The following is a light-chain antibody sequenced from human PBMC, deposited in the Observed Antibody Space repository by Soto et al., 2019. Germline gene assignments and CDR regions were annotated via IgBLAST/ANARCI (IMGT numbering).Light chain of an antibody. Sequence: EIVLAQSPGTLSLSPGERATLSCRASHSVSSSYLAWYQQKPGQAPRLLIYGASSRATGIPDRFSGSGSGTDFTLTTSRLEPEDFAVYYCQQCVYSPQTFGQGTKVEIK. J-gene: IGKJ1*01. V-gene: IGKV3-20*01. CDR2: GAS. CDR1: HSVSSSY. CDR3: QQCVYSPQT.